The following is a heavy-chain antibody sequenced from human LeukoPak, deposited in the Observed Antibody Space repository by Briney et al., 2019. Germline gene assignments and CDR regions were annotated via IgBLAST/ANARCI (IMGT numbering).Heavy chain of an antibody. D-gene: IGHD2-2*01. CDR1: GYTFTSYG. V-gene: IGHV1-18*01. CDR3: ARDLGYCSTTSCLRNWFDP. Sequence: ASVKVSCKASGYTFTSYGISWVRQAPGQGLEWMGWISAYNSNTNYAQKLQGRVTMTTDTSTGTVYMELRSLRSDDTAVYYCARDLGYCSTTSCLRNWFDPWGQGTLVTVSS. J-gene: IGHJ5*02. CDR2: ISAYNSNT.